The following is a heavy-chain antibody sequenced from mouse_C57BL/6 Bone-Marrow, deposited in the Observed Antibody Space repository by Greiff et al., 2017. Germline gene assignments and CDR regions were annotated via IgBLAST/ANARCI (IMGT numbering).Heavy chain of an antibody. J-gene: IGHJ2*01. D-gene: IGHD2-12*01. CDR1: GYTFTNYW. V-gene: IGHV1-63*01. Sequence: QVQLQQSGAELVRPGTSVKMSCKASGYTFTNYWIGWAKQRPGHGLEWIGDIYPGGGYTNYNEKFKGKATLTADKYSSTAYMQFSSLTSEDSAIYYCSRKGAYSYDAFGYWGQGTTLTVSS. CDR3: SRKGAYSYDAFGY. CDR2: IYPGGGYT.